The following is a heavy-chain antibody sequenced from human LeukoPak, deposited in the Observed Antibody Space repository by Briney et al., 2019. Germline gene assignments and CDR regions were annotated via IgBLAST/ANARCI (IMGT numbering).Heavy chain of an antibody. D-gene: IGHD3-10*01. CDR3: AKDPKYGSGSYLDY. J-gene: IGHJ4*02. V-gene: IGHV3-30*18. Sequence: PGGSLRLSCAASGFTFSSYGMHRVRQAPGKGLEWVAVISYDGSNKYYADSVKGRFTISRDNSKNTLYLQMNSLRAEDTAVYYCAKDPKYGSGSYLDYWGQGTLVTVSS. CDR1: GFTFSSYG. CDR2: ISYDGSNK.